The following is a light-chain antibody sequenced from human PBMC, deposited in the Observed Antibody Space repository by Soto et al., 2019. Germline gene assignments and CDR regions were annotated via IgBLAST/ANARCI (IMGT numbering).Light chain of an antibody. V-gene: IGKV3-11*01. CDR3: QQRNSWPPLT. CDR2: DAS. J-gene: IGKJ4*01. CDR1: QSVNSF. Sequence: EVVLTQSPATLSLSPGERATLSCRASQSVNSFLAWYQQKPGQAPRLLIYDASNRATGIPARFSGSGSGTDFTLIISSLEPEDFAVYYCQQRNSWPPLTFGGGTKV.